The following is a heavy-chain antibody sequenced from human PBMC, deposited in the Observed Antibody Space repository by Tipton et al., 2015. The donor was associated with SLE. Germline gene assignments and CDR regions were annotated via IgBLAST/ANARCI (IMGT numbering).Heavy chain of an antibody. D-gene: IGHD3-22*01. Sequence: TLSLTCTVSGGSINTYFWSWIRQPPGKGLEWIGYVYGSGSTHYNPSLKSRVTISVDKSKNQISLKVISVTAADTAVYYCARTGAVYAISGYIWYFDLWGRGTLVTVSS. CDR2: VYGSGST. V-gene: IGHV4-59*12. CDR3: ARTGAVYAISGYIWYFDL. CDR1: GGSINTYF. J-gene: IGHJ2*01.